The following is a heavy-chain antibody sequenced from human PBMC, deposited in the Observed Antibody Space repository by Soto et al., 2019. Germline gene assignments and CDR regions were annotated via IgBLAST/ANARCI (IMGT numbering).Heavy chain of an antibody. J-gene: IGHJ6*04. V-gene: IGHV3-23*01. CDR3: ANLGGYYDSSGYYYGYYYGMDV. D-gene: IGHD3-22*01. CDR2: ISGSVGNT. CDR1: GFTFISYS. Sequence: PGGSLRLSCAASGFTFISYSMSWVRQSPWKGLEWVSGISGSVGNTYYADSVKGRLTISRDNSKNTLYLQTNSLRAEDTDVYYCANLGGYYDSSGYYYGYYYGMDVWGKGTTVTVSS.